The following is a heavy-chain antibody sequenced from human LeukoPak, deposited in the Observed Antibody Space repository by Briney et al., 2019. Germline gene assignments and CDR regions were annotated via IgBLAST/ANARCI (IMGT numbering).Heavy chain of an antibody. J-gene: IGHJ4*02. V-gene: IGHV1-69*06. CDR3: ARAPADYGDPHFDY. D-gene: IGHD4-17*01. CDR2: IIPIFGTA. Sequence: GASVTVSCKASGGTFSSYAISWVRQAPGQGLEWMGWIIPIFGTANYAQKFQGRVTITADKSTSTAYMELSSLRSEDTAVYYCARAPADYGDPHFDYWGQGTLVTVSS. CDR1: GGTFSSYA.